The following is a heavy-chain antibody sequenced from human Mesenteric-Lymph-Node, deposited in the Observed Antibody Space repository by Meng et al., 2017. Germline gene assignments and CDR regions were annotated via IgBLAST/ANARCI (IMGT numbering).Heavy chain of an antibody. CDR3: TTGGRVGTR. V-gene: IGHV3-15*01. Sequence: GGSLRLSCTASGFTFGDYAMSWFRQAPGKGLEWVGRIKTKTDGGTTDYAAPVKGRFTISRDDSRDTLYLQMNSLKTEDTALYYCTTGGRVGTRWGQGTLVTVSS. CDR1: GFTFGDYA. CDR2: IKTKTDGGTT. D-gene: IGHD1-26*01. J-gene: IGHJ4*02.